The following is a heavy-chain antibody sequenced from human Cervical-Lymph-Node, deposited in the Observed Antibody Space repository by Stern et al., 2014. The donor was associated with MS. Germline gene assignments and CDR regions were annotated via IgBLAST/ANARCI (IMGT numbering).Heavy chain of an antibody. CDR2: INPSSGGT. D-gene: IGHD3-3*01. Sequence: QVQLVQSGAAVKKPVASVKVSCTASGYTFTGYYMHWVRQAPGQGLEWMGRINPSSGGTNDAQKFQGRVTMTRDTSINTTYMELSRLRSDDTAVYYCAREGRFFDWLLYWGQGTLVAVSS. CDR1: GYTFTGYY. J-gene: IGHJ4*02. CDR3: AREGRFFDWLLY. V-gene: IGHV1-2*02.